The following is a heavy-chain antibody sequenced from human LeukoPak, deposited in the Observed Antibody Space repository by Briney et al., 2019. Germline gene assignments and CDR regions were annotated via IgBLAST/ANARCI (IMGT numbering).Heavy chain of an antibody. V-gene: IGHV4-34*01. J-gene: IGHJ4*02. CDR3: ARDASIPHYFDY. CDR2: INHSGST. CDR1: GGSISSYY. D-gene: IGHD2-21*01. Sequence: SETLSLTCTVSGGSISSYYWSWIRQPAGKGLEWIGEINHSGSTNYNPSLKSRVTISVDTSKNQFSLKLSSVTAADTAVYYCARDASIPHYFDYWGQGTLVTVSS.